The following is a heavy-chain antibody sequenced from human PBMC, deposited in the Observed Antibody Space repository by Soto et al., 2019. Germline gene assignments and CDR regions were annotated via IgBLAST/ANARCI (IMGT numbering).Heavy chain of an antibody. Sequence: VRLLESGGGLVQPGGSLRLSCAASGFTFSSYVMTWLRQPPGKGLEWVSEIVHSGDVTYYADSVKGRFTISRDNSESTLSLQMNSLRADDTALYFCARRGGTSSSWYDDWGQGTLVTVSS. CDR2: IVHSGDVT. CDR1: GFTFSSYV. D-gene: IGHD6-13*01. V-gene: IGHV3-23*01. CDR3: ARRGGTSSSWYDD. J-gene: IGHJ5*02.